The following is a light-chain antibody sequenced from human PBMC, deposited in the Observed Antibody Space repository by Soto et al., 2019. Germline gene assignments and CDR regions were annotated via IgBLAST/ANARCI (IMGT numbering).Light chain of an antibody. CDR1: QGIGND. CDR2: AAS. Sequence: AIQMTQSPSSLSASVGDRVTITCRASQGIGNDLGWYQQKSGKAPKLLIYAASNLQGGVPSRFSGSGSGTDFTLTISGLQPEDVATYYCLQDHSYPLTIGGGTKVEI. J-gene: IGKJ4*01. V-gene: IGKV1-6*01. CDR3: LQDHSYPLT.